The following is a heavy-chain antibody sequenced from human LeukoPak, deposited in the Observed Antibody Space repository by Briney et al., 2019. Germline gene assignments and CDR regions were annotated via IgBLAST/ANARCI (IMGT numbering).Heavy chain of an antibody. CDR1: GGTFSSYA. Sequence: GASVKVSCKASGGTFSSYAISWVRQAPGQGLEWMGGIIPIFGTANYAQKFQGRVTITADESTSTAYMELSSLRPEDTAVYYCARTLTAMDYYYYMDVWGKGTTVTVSS. CDR3: ARTLTAMDYYYYMDV. V-gene: IGHV1-69*13. D-gene: IGHD5-18*01. CDR2: IIPIFGTA. J-gene: IGHJ6*03.